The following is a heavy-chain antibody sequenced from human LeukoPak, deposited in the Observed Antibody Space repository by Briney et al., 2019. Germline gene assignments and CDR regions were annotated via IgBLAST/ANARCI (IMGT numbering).Heavy chain of an antibody. CDR3: ARGFSY. V-gene: IGHV3-48*03. CDR2: ISSSSGI. J-gene: IGHJ4*02. CDR1: GFTFSSYE. Sequence: GGSLRLSCTASGFTFSSYEMSWVRQAPGKGLEWVSYISSSSGIFYADSVKGRFTISRDNAKNSLYLQMNGLRAEDTAVYYCARGFSYWGQGTLVTVSS.